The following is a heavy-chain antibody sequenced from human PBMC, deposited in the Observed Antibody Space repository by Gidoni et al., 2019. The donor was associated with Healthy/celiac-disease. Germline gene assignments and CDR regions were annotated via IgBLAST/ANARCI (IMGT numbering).Heavy chain of an antibody. CDR2: IYYSGST. J-gene: IGHJ4*02. V-gene: IGHV4-59*08. Sequence: VQLQESVRLLGKPSGTLSLTCTVSCSSISSYYWCWIRQPPGKGLEWIGYIYYSGSTNYNPSLRSRVTISVDTSKNQFPLRPSSVTDADTAVYYCVGYDGRNGFYFDYWGQGTLVTVST. CDR1: CSSISSYY. D-gene: IGHD5-12*01. CDR3: VGYDGRNGFYFDY.